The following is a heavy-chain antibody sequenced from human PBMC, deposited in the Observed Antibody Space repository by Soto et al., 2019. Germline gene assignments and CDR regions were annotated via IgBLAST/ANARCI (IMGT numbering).Heavy chain of an antibody. D-gene: IGHD3-22*01. J-gene: IGHJ4*02. V-gene: IGHV4-30-4*01. CDR3: ARGSYYYDSSAYYHY. Sequence: PSETLSLTCTVSGGSISSGDYYWSWIRQPPGKGLGWIGSIYYSGSTYYNPSLKSRVTISVDTSKNQFSLKLSSVTAADTAVYYCARGSYYYDSSAYYHYWGQGTLVNVSS. CDR2: IYYSGST. CDR1: GGSISSGDYY.